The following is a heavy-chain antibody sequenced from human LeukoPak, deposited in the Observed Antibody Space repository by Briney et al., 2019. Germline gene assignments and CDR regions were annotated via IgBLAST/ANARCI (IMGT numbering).Heavy chain of an antibody. D-gene: IGHD6-13*01. CDR3: ARATAYSSWLDY. CDR2: INPNSGGT. Sequence: ASVTVSCKASGYTFTGYYMHWVRQAPGQGLEWMGWINPNSGGTNYAQKFQGRVTMTRDTSISTAYMELSRLRSDDTAVYYCARATAYSSWLDYWGQGTLVTVSS. CDR1: GYTFTGYY. J-gene: IGHJ4*02. V-gene: IGHV1-2*02.